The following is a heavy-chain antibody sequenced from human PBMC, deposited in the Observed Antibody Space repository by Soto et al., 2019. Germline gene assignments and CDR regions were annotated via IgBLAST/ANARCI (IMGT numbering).Heavy chain of an antibody. J-gene: IGHJ4*02. CDR1: GGSISTYY. CDR3: ARDKITGLFDY. D-gene: IGHD2-8*02. V-gene: IGHV4-59*12. CDR2: IFYSGST. Sequence: SETLSLTCTVSGGSISTYYWSWVLQPPGKGLEWIGYIFYSGSTSYNPSLKSRVTISGDTSKNQFSLKLSSVTAADTAVYYCARDKITGLFDYWGQGTLVTVSS.